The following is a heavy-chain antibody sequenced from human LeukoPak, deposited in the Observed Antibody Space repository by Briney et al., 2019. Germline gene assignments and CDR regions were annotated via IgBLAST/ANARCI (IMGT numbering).Heavy chain of an antibody. CDR1: GFTFSSYA. Sequence: GGSLRLSCAASGFTFSSYAMSWVRQAPGKGLEWVSAISGSGGSTYYADSVKGRFTISRDNSKNTLYLQMNSLRAEDTAVYYCAKFLVPFGRKYYFDYWGQGTLVTVSS. CDR2: ISGSGGST. CDR3: AKFLVPFGRKYYFDY. D-gene: IGHD6-6*01. J-gene: IGHJ4*02. V-gene: IGHV3-23*01.